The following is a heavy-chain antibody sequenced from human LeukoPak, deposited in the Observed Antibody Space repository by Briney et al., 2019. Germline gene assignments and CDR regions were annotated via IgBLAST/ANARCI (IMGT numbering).Heavy chain of an antibody. Sequence: PGGSLRLSCAASGFTFSSSAMSWVRQAPGKGLEWVSVIYSGGSTYYADSVKGRFTISRDNSKNTLYLQMNSLRAEDTAVYYCATADGGNYFDYWGQGTLVTVSS. CDR1: GFTFSSSA. CDR3: ATADGGNYFDY. D-gene: IGHD3-16*01. CDR2: IYSGGST. J-gene: IGHJ4*02. V-gene: IGHV3-53*01.